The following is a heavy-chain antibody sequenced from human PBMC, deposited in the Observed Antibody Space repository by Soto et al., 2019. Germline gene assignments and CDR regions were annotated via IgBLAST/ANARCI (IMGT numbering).Heavy chain of an antibody. Sequence: EVQVLESGGGLVQPGGSLRLSCAASGFTFSSYAMSWVRQAPGEGLEWVSGISGSGGSTYYADSVKGRFTISRDNSKNTLYLQMNSLRAEDTAVYYCAKNYCGSGCYYNPVDYWGQGTLVTVSP. CDR1: GFTFSSYA. D-gene: IGHD3-10*01. J-gene: IGHJ4*02. CDR2: ISGSGGST. CDR3: AKNYCGSGCYYNPVDY. V-gene: IGHV3-23*01.